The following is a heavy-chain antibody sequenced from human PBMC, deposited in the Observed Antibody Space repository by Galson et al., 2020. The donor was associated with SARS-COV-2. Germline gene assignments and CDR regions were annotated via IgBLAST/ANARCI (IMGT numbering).Heavy chain of an antibody. D-gene: IGHD3-10*01. CDR2: FDPEDGET. Sequence: ASVKVSCKVSGYTLNELSMHWVRQAPGKGLEWMGGFDPEDGETIYAQKFQGRVTMTEDTSTDTAYMELSSLRSEDTAVDYCATKDPWFGELAGYYYGMDVWGQGTTVTVAS. V-gene: IGHV1-24*01. CDR3: ATKDPWFGELAGYYYGMDV. J-gene: IGHJ6*02. CDR1: GYTLNELS.